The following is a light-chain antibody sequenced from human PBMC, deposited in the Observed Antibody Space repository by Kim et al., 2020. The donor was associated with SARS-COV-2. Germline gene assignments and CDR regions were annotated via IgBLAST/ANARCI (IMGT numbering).Light chain of an antibody. CDR1: QDINNY. J-gene: IGKJ1*01. CDR2: SAS. Sequence: ASVGDRVTISGRASQDINNYLAWYQRKPGKAPKLLIYSASVLQVGVPSRFSGSGSGTDFTLTISNLQPEDVATYYCQRYYSAPWTFGQGTKVDIK. CDR3: QRYYSAPWT. V-gene: IGKV1-27*01.